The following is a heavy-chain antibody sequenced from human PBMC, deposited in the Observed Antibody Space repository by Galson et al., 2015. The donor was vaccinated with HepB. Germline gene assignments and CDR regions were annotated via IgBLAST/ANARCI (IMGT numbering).Heavy chain of an antibody. V-gene: IGHV3-33*01. J-gene: IGHJ4*02. CDR1: GFSFNTFV. Sequence: SLRLSCAASGFSFNTFVMHWVRQAPGRGLEWVALIWSDGSSPYHGDSVRGRFTISRDNSKNMLYLQMNNLRVADTAIYYCARDVVDDIDNDDYSSAAGYWGQGTLVTVSS. CDR2: IWSDGSSP. D-gene: IGHD4-17*01. CDR3: ARDVVDDIDNDDYSSAAGY.